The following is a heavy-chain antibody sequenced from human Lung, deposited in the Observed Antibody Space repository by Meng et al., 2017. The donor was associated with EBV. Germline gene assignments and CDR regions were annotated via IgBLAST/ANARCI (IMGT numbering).Heavy chain of an antibody. CDR3: ARTNYGDYNWFDP. Sequence: QVHVQESGPGLVQPSQTLSLTCTVAGGSISSGGFYWSWIRQHPGKGLEWIGYIYYSGSTYYNPSLRSRVAISIDTSKNQFSLKLTSVTAADTAVYFCARTNYGDYNWFDPWGQGTLVTVSS. V-gene: IGHV4-31*03. CDR2: IYYSGST. D-gene: IGHD4-17*01. J-gene: IGHJ5*02. CDR1: GGSISSGGFY.